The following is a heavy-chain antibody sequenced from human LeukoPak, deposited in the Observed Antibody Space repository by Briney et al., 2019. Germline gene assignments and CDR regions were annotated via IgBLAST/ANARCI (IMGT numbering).Heavy chain of an antibody. CDR1: GYRFSGFG. V-gene: IGHV1-18*01. CDR2: ISAYNGDT. CDR3: ARGGYYGSGSFPDY. J-gene: IGHJ4*02. Sequence: ASVKVSCKASGYRFSGFGINWMRQAPGQGLEWMGWISAYNGDTNYAQKFQGRVTMTTDTSTSTAYMDLRSLRSDDTAVYYCARGGYYGSGSFPDYWGRGTLVTVSS. D-gene: IGHD3-10*01.